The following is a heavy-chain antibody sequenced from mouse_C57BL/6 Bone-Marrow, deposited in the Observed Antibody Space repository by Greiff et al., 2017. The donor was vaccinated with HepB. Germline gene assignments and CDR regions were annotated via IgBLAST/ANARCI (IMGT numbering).Heavy chain of an antibody. CDR3: AGGTATWFAY. CDR2: IYPRSGNT. J-gene: IGHJ3*01. CDR1: GYTFTSYG. V-gene: IGHV1-81*01. D-gene: IGHD3-3*01. Sequence: VKVVESGAELARPGASVKLSCKASGYTFTSYGISWVKQRTGQGLEWIGEIYPRSGNTYYNEKFKGKATLTADKSSSTAYMELRSLTSEDSAVYFCAGGTATWFAYWGQGTLVTVSA.